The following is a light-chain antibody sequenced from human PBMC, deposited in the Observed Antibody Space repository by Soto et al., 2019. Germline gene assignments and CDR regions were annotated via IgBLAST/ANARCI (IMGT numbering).Light chain of an antibody. Sequence: SYDLTQPPCVSWAPGQTASISCVGNNIGSRSVHWYQQKPGQAPVLVVYDDRDRPSGIPERFAGSNSGNTATLTISRVEAGDEADYYCQVWDSTSDHYVFGTGTKVTVL. CDR2: DDR. CDR1: NIGSRS. CDR3: QVWDSTSDHYV. J-gene: IGLJ1*01. V-gene: IGLV3-21*02.